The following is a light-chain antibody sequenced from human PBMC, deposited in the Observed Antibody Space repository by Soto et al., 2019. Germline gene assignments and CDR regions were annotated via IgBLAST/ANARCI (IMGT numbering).Light chain of an antibody. Sequence: QSVLTQPPSASGSLGQSVTISCIGTSSDVGAYNYVSWYQQHPGKAPKLMIYEVTRRPSGVPDRFSGSKSGNTAPLNVSGLQAEDEADYYCCSYADNTDYVFGTGTKVTVL. V-gene: IGLV2-8*01. CDR1: SSDVGAYNY. CDR2: EVT. CDR3: CSYADNTDYV. J-gene: IGLJ1*01.